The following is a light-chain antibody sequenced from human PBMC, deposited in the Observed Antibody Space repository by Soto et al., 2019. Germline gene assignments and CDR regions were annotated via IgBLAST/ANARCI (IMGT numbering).Light chain of an antibody. CDR3: NSYTSSSTLV. Sequence: QSALSQPASVSGSPGQSITISCTGTSSDIGGYNYVSWYQHPPGKAPKLIIYEVTNRPSGVSNRFSGSKSGNTASLTISGLQAEDEADYYCNSYTSSSTLVFGGGTKLTVL. CDR2: EVT. V-gene: IGLV2-14*01. CDR1: SSDIGGYNY. J-gene: IGLJ3*02.